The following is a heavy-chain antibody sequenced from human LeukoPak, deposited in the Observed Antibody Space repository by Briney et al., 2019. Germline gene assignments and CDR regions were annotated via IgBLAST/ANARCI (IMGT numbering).Heavy chain of an antibody. V-gene: IGHV4-59*01. CDR3: AVRHYGDTLFDY. J-gene: IGHJ4*02. CDR1: GGSISSYY. D-gene: IGHD4-17*01. CDR2: IYYSGST. Sequence: PSETLSLTCTVSGGSISSYYWSWIRQPPGKGLEWIGYIYYSGSTNYNPSLKSRVTISVDTSKNQFSLKLSSVTAADTAVYYCAVRHYGDTLFDYWGQGTLVTVSS.